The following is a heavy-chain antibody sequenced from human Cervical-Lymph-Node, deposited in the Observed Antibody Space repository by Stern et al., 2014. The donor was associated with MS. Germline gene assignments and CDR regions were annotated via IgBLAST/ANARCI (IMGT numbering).Heavy chain of an antibody. CDR3: TRYGDFFDN. CDR1: GYPFIGFH. CDR2: INPDSGDP. J-gene: IGHJ4*02. D-gene: IGHD4-17*01. V-gene: IGHV1-2*06. Sequence: VQLVQSGAEVKKPGASVKVSCKASGYPFIGFHLHWVRQAPGQGLEWMGRINPDSGDPNYAQKFQDRVTMTGATSITTAYMELSSLGSDDTAFYYCTRYGDFFDNWGQGTLVTVSS.